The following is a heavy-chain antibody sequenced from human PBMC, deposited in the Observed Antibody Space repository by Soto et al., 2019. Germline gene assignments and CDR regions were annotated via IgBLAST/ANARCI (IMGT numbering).Heavy chain of an antibody. CDR2: IIPIFGTA. J-gene: IGHJ4*02. CDR3: ARNLRGYGYGFDY. D-gene: IGHD5-18*01. V-gene: IGHV1-69*01. Sequence: VKVSCKASGGTFSSYAISWVRQAPGQGLEWMGGIIPIFGTANYAQKFQGRVTITADESTSTAYMELSSLRSEDTAVYYCARNLRGYGYGFDYWGQGTLVTVSS. CDR1: GGTFSSYA.